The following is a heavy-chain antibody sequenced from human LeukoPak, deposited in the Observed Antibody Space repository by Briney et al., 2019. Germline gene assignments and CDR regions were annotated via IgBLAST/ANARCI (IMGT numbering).Heavy chain of an antibody. J-gene: IGHJ6*03. Sequence: PSETLSLTCTVSGGSISSYYWSWIRQPPGKGLEWIGYIYYSGSTNYNPSLKSRVTISVDTSKNQFSLKLSSVTAADTAVYYCAREGITISYYMDVWGKGTTVTVSS. V-gene: IGHV4-59*01. CDR1: GGSISSYY. CDR2: IYYSGST. D-gene: IGHD5-24*01. CDR3: AREGITISYYMDV.